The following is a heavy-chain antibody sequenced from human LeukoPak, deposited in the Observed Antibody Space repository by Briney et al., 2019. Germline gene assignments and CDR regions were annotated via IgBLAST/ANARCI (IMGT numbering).Heavy chain of an antibody. Sequence: PGRSLRLSCAASGFTFDDYAMHWVRQAPGKGLEWVSGISWNSGNIVYADSVRGRFTISRDNAKNSLYLQMDSLRAEDMAFYYCAEDMRYSSSGSFDYWGQGTLVTVPS. CDR1: GFTFDDYA. D-gene: IGHD6-6*01. J-gene: IGHJ4*02. CDR2: ISWNSGNI. V-gene: IGHV3-9*03. CDR3: AEDMRYSSSGSFDY.